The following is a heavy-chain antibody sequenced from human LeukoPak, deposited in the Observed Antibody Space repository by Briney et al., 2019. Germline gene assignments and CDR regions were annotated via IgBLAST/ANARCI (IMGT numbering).Heavy chain of an antibody. D-gene: IGHD3-10*01. CDR3: ARVGSDYGSGRRRSGAPHRDFDY. CDR1: GGSFSGYY. V-gene: IGHV4-34*01. Sequence: PSETLSLTCAVYGGSFSGYYWSWIRQPPGKGLEWIGEVNHSGSTNYNPSLKSRVTISVDTSKNQFSLKLSSVTAADTAVYYCARVGSDYGSGRRRSGAPHRDFDYWGQGTLVTVSS. CDR2: VNHSGST. J-gene: IGHJ4*02.